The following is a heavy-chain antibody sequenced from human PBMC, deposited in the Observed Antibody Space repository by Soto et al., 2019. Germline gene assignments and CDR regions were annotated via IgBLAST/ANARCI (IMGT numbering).Heavy chain of an antibody. J-gene: IGHJ4*02. CDR3: ARDPIPVPMFFFDY. D-gene: IGHD6-19*01. V-gene: IGHV3-21*01. Sequence: GGSLRLSCTASGFTFSNYSMNWVRQAPGKGLEWVSSISSDSSYIYYADSVKGRFTISRDNAKNSLSLQMNSLRAEDTAVYFCARDPIPVPMFFFDYWGQGSLVTVSS. CDR2: ISSDSSYI. CDR1: GFTFSNYS.